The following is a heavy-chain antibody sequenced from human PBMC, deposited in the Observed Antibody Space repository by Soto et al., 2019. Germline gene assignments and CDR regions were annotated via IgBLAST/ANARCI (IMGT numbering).Heavy chain of an antibody. CDR2: IYYSGST. Sequence: SETLSLTCTVSGGSISSGGYYWSWIRQHPGKGLEWIGYIYYSGSTYYNPSLKSRVTISVDTSKNQFSLKLSSVTAADTAVYYCAGGGGYCSGGSCYDAVWFDPWGQGTLVTVSS. V-gene: IGHV4-31*03. CDR3: AGGGGYCSGGSCYDAVWFDP. J-gene: IGHJ5*02. D-gene: IGHD2-15*01. CDR1: GGSISSGGYY.